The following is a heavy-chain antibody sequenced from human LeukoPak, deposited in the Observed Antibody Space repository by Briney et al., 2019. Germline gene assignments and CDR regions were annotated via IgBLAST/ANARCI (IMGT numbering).Heavy chain of an antibody. Sequence: ASVKVSCKASGGTFSSYAISWVRQAPGQGLEWMGGIIPIFGTANYAQKFQGRVTITADESTSTAYMELSSLRSEDTAVYYCARDKYGYATTRWFDPWGQGTLVTVSS. CDR3: ARDKYGYATTRWFDP. D-gene: IGHD3-16*01. CDR1: GGTFSSYA. CDR2: IIPIFGTA. V-gene: IGHV1-69*13. J-gene: IGHJ5*02.